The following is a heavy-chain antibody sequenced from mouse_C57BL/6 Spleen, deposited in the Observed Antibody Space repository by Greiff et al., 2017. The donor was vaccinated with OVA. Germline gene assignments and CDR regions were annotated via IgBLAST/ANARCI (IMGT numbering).Heavy chain of an antibody. J-gene: IGHJ3*01. Sequence: EVQLQQSGPELVKPGASVKISCKASGYTFTDYYMNWVKQSHGKSLEWIGDINPNNGGTSYNQKFKGKATLTVDKSSSTAYMELRSLTSEDSAVDYCARWDSNYGGFAYWGQGTLVTVSA. D-gene: IGHD2-5*01. V-gene: IGHV1-26*01. CDR2: INPNNGGT. CDR3: ARWDSNYGGFAY. CDR1: GYTFTDYY.